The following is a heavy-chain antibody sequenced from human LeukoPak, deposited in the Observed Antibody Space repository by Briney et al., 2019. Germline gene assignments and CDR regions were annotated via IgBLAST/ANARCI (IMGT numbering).Heavy chain of an antibody. D-gene: IGHD6-19*01. V-gene: IGHV3-48*03. J-gene: IGHJ5*02. Sequence: GGSLRLSCAASGFTFSSYEMNWVRQAPGEGLEWVSYISSSGSTIYYADSVKGRFTISRDNAKNSLYLQMNSLRAEDTAVYYCVRDHSGWSLDPWGQGTLVTVSS. CDR1: GFTFSSYE. CDR2: ISSSGSTI. CDR3: VRDHSGWSLDP.